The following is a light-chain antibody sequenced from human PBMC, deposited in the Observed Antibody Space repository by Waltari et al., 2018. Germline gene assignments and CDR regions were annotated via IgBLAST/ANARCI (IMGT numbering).Light chain of an antibody. J-gene: IGKJ1*01. V-gene: IGKV4-1*01. CDR3: QQYYRTPQT. CDR2: WAS. Sequence: DIVMTQSPDSLALSLGERATLPCKSSQSVLYSSNNKNYLAWYQQKPGQPPKLLIYWASTRESGVPHRFSGSGSGTDFTLTISSLQAEDVAVYYCQQYYRTPQTFGQGTKVEIK. CDR1: QSVLYSSNNKNY.